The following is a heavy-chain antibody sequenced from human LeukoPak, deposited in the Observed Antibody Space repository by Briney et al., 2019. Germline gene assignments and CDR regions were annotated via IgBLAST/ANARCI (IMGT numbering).Heavy chain of an antibody. CDR2: IYYSGST. D-gene: IGHD2-2*02. CDR3: ARTEYQLLYRRKGYFDY. V-gene: IGHV4-31*03. J-gene: IGHJ4*02. CDR1: GGSISRGGYY. Sequence: SQTLSLTCTVSGGSISRGGYYWSWIRQHPGKGLEWIGYIYYSGSTYYNPSLKSRVTISVDTSKNQFSLKLSSVTAADTAVYYCARTEYQLLYRRKGYFDYWGQGTLVTVSS.